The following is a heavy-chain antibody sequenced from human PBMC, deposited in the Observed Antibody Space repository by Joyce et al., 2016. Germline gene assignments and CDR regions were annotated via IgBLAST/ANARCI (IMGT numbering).Heavy chain of an antibody. J-gene: IGHJ4*02. CDR1: GDIFNAYG. V-gene: IGHV1-69*01. CDR3: ARGRGDDFWSGYYGSIDY. Sequence: QVQLEQSGAEVKKPGSSVKVSCKTSGDIFNAYGINWVRQDPGQGLEGLGGIGPMSATTDYAQKFRSRLTISAHEPTSTVYMELSSLRSDDTGTYYSARGRGDDFWSGYYGSIDYWGQGTLVSVSS. D-gene: IGHD3-3*01. CDR2: IGPMSATT.